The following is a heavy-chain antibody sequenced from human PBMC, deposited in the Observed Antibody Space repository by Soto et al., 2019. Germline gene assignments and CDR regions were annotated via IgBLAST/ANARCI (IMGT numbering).Heavy chain of an antibody. V-gene: IGHV3-23*01. CDR2: ISGSGGST. CDR3: AHRNCSTSCAENYYYYGMDV. D-gene: IGHD2-2*01. CDR1: GFTFSSYA. J-gene: IGHJ6*02. Sequence: GGSLRLSCAASGFTFSSYAMSWVRQAPGKGLEWVSAISGSGGSTYYADSVKGRFTISRDNSKNTLYLQMNSLRAEDTAVYYCAHRNCSTSCAENYYYYGMDVWGQGTTVTVSS.